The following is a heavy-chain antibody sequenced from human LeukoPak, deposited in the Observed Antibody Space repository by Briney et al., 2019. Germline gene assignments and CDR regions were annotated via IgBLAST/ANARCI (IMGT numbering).Heavy chain of an antibody. CDR3: ARDIDYYDSSEIRGRGY. Sequence: GGSLRLSCAASGFTFSSYEMNWVRQAPGRGLEWVSYISSSGSTIYYADSVKGRFTISRDNAKNSLYLQMNSLRAEDTAVYYCARDIDYYDSSEIRGRGYWGQGTLVTVSS. J-gene: IGHJ4*02. D-gene: IGHD3-22*01. CDR2: ISSSGSTI. V-gene: IGHV3-48*03. CDR1: GFTFSSYE.